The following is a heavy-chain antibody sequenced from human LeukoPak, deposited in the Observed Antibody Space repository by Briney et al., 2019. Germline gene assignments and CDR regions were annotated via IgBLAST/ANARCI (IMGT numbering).Heavy chain of an antibody. D-gene: IGHD2-2*01. Sequence: GASVKVSCKASGGTFSSYAISWVRQAPGQGLEWMGIINPSGGSTSYAQKFQGRVTMTRDTSTSTVYMELSSLRSEDTAVYYCARGAVVPAAPDYWGQGTLVTVSS. CDR2: INPSGGST. CDR3: ARGAVVPAAPDY. V-gene: IGHV1-46*01. J-gene: IGHJ4*02. CDR1: GGTFSSYA.